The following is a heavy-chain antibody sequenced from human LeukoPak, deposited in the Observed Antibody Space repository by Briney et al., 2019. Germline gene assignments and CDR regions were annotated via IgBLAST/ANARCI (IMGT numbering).Heavy chain of an antibody. Sequence: PGGSLRLSCAASGFTFSSYAMSWVRQAPGKGLEWVSAISGSGGSTYYADSVKGRFTISRDNSKNTLYLQMNSLRAEDTAVYYCAKDMPYFVWLKDDAFDIWGQGTMVTVSS. CDR1: GFTFSSYA. D-gene: IGHD3-9*01. CDR3: AKDMPYFVWLKDDAFDI. V-gene: IGHV3-23*01. J-gene: IGHJ3*02. CDR2: ISGSGGST.